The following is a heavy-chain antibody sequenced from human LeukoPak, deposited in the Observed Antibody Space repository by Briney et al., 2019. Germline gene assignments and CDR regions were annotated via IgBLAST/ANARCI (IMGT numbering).Heavy chain of an antibody. D-gene: IGHD1-26*01. J-gene: IGHJ4*02. CDR3: ARHSGSSPHYLDY. CDR1: GGSITSYY. V-gene: IGHV4-59*08. CDR2: IYYSGST. Sequence: SETLSLTCTVSGGSITSYYWSWLRQPPGKGLEWIGFIYYSGSTHYKSSLNSRVTISVDTSRNQFSLRLSSVTAADTAVYYCARHSGSSPHYLDYWGQGTLVTVSS.